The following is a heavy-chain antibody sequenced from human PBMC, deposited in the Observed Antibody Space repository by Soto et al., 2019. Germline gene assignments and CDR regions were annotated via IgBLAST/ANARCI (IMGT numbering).Heavy chain of an antibody. Sequence: GPPVKVSCKASGGTFSSYAISWVRQAPGQGLEWMGGIIPIFGTANYAQKFQGRVTITADKSTSTAYMELSSLRSEDTAVYYCAREQDIVVVPAAIRWFDPWGQGTPVTVSS. J-gene: IGHJ5*02. CDR3: AREQDIVVVPAAIRWFDP. CDR2: IIPIFGTA. CDR1: GGTFSSYA. D-gene: IGHD2-2*02. V-gene: IGHV1-69*06.